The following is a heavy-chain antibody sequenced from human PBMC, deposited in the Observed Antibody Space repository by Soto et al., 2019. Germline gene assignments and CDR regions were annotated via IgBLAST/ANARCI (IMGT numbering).Heavy chain of an antibody. CDR1: GGSISSYY. CDR3: ARVGSSGRSPDY. CDR2: IYYSGST. V-gene: IGHV4-59*01. D-gene: IGHD3-22*01. Sequence: SETLSLTCTVSGGSISSYYWSWIRQPPGKGLEWIGYIYYSGSTNYNPSLKSRVTISVDTSKNQFSLKLSSVTAADTAVYYCARVGSSGRSPDYCGHGTLVTVSS. J-gene: IGHJ4*01.